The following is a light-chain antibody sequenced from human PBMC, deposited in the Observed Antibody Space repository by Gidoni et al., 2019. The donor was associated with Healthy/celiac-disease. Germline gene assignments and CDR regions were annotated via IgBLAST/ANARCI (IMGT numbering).Light chain of an antibody. CDR3: QQSYSTPRYT. CDR1: QSISSY. J-gene: IGKJ2*01. V-gene: IGKV1-39*01. CDR2: AAS. Sequence: DIQMTQSPSSLSASVGDRVTITCRASQSISSYLNWYQQKPGKAPKLLIYAASSLQSGVPSRFSGSVSGTDFTLTISSLQPEDFATYYCQQSYSTPRYTFGQGTKLGIK.